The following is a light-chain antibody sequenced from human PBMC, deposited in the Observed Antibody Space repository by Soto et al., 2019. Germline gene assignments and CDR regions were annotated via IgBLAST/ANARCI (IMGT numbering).Light chain of an antibody. V-gene: IGLV2-8*01. CDR2: EVS. J-gene: IGLJ1*01. CDR3: SSYAGSNLLYV. Sequence: TRPRSASGSPWQSVTISCTGTSSDVGGYNYVSWYQQHPGKAPKLIIYEVSKWPSGVPDRFSGSKSGNTASLTVSGLQAEDEAEYYCSSYAGSNLLYVFGTGTKVTVL. CDR1: SSDVGGYNY.